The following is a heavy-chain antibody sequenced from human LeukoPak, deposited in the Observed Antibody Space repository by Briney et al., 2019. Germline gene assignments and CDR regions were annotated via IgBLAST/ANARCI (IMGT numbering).Heavy chain of an antibody. CDR3: ARNTRYSNGWIRDFDY. CDR2: ISSSGSTI. J-gene: IGHJ4*02. CDR1: GFTFSDYY. V-gene: IGHV3-11*04. D-gene: IGHD6-19*01. Sequence: TGGSLRLSCAASGFTFSDYYMSWIRQAPGKGLEWVSYISSSGSTIYYADSVKGRFTISRDNAKNSLYLQMNSLRAEDTAVYYCARNTRYSNGWIRDFDYWGQGTLVTVSS.